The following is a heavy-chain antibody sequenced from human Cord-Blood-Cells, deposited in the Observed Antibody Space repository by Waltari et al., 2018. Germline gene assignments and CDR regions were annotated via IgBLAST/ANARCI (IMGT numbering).Heavy chain of an antibody. CDR2: MNPSSGNT. Sequence: QVQLVQSGAEVKKPGASVKVSCKASGYTFTSYDINWVRQATGQGLEWMGWMNPSSGNTGYAQKFQGRVTITRNTSISTAYMELSSLRSEDTAVYYCARVSGDRTGLDAFDIWGQGTMVTVSS. J-gene: IGHJ3*02. V-gene: IGHV1-8*03. D-gene: IGHD1-1*01. CDR1: GYTFTSYD. CDR3: ARVSGDRTGLDAFDI.